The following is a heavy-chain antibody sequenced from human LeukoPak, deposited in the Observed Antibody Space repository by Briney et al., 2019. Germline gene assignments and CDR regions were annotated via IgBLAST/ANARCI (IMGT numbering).Heavy chain of an antibody. Sequence: EASVKVSCKASGYTFTGYYMHWVRQAPGQGLEWMGWINPNSGGTNYAQKFQGRVTITRDTSISTAYMELSRLRSDDTAVYYCARAGWLLYSGYYYYYGMDVWGQGTTVTVSS. CDR2: INPNSGGT. CDR1: GYTFTGYY. CDR3: ARAGWLLYSGYYYYYGMDV. D-gene: IGHD5-12*01. J-gene: IGHJ6*02. V-gene: IGHV1-2*02.